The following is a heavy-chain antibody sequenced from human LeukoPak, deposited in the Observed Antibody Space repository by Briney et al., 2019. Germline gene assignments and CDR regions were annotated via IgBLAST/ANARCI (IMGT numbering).Heavy chain of an antibody. J-gene: IGHJ4*02. CDR1: GFTFSSYS. D-gene: IGHD3-10*01. CDR2: ISSSSSYI. CDR3: VFTMVRGVIVRFDY. V-gene: IGHV3-21*01. Sequence: GGSLRLFCAASGFTFSSYSMNWVRQAPGKGLEWVSSISSSSSYIYYADSVKGRFTISRDNAKNSLYLQMNSLRAEDTAVYYCVFTMVRGVIVRFDYWGQGTLVTVSS.